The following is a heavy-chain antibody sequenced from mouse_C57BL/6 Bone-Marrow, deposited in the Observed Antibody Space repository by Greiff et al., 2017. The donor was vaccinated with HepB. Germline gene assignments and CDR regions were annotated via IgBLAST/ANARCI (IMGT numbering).Heavy chain of an antibody. CDR2: IYPGSGST. CDR3: ARGGITTVVVNFDY. J-gene: IGHJ2*01. CDR1: GYTFTSYW. D-gene: IGHD1-1*01. V-gene: IGHV1-55*01. Sequence: QVQLQQPGAELVKPGASVKMSCKASGYTFTSYWITWVKQRPGQGLEWIGDIYPGSGSTNYNEKFKSKATLTVDTSSSTAYMQLSSLTSEDAAVYYCARGGITTVVVNFDYWGQGTTRTVSS.